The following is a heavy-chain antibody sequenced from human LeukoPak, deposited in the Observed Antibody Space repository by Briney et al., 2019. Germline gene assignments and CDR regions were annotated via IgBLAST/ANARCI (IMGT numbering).Heavy chain of an antibody. J-gene: IGHJ4*02. V-gene: IGHV4-59*01. CDR2: IYYSGST. CDR1: GVSISGYY. CDR3: ARVDSSGHYYLDY. D-gene: IGHD3-22*01. Sequence: PSETLSLTCTVSGVSISGYYWSWIRQPPGKGLEWIGYIYYSGSTSYNPSLKSRVTISVDTSKNQFSLKLSSVTAADTAVYYCARVDSSGHYYLDYWGQGTLVTVSS.